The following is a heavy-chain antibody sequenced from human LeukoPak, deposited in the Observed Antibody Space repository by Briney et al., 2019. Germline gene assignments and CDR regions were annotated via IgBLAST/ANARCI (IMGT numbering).Heavy chain of an antibody. D-gene: IGHD2-8*01. CDR2: INPNSGGT. CDR3: VRDSTMVYAMRYYYYYMDV. CDR1: GYTFTGYY. Sequence: GASVKVSCKASGYTFTGYYMHWVRQAPGQGLEWMGWINPNSGGTNYAQKFQGRVTMTRDTSISTAYMELSWLTSDDTAVYYCVRDSTMVYAMRYYYYYMDVWGKGTTVTVSS. V-gene: IGHV1-2*02. J-gene: IGHJ6*03.